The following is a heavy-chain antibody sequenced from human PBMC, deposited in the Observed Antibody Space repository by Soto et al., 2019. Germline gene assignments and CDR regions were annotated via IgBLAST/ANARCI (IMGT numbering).Heavy chain of an antibody. CDR2: IYYSGST. V-gene: IGHV4-59*01. J-gene: IGHJ5*02. D-gene: IGHD6-19*01. CDR1: GGSISSYY. Sequence: SETLSLTCTVSGGSISSYYWSWIRQPPGKGLEWIGYIYYSGSTNYNPSLKSRVTISVDTSKNQFSLKLSAVTAADTAVYYCARQWLDGAQLFDPWGQGTLVTVLL. CDR3: ARQWLDGAQLFDP.